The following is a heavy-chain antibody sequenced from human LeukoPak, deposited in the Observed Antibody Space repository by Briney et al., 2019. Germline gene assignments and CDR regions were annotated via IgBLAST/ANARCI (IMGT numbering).Heavy chain of an antibody. Sequence: ASVKVSCKASGYTFTSYGITWVRQAPGQGLEWMGWISAYNGNTNYAQNLQGRVTMTTDTSTSTAYMELRSLRSDDTAVYFCARAPFNYGYKKVLNHYGVDVWGQGTAVTVSS. D-gene: IGHD5-24*01. V-gene: IGHV1-18*04. CDR2: ISAYNGNT. J-gene: IGHJ6*02. CDR3: ARAPFNYGYKKVLNHYGVDV. CDR1: GYTFTSYG.